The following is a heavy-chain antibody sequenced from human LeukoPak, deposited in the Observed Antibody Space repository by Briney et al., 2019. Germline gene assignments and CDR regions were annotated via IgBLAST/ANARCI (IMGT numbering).Heavy chain of an antibody. V-gene: IGHV4-59*01. Sequence: PSETLSLTCTVSGGSISSYYWSWIRQPPGKGLEWIGYIYYSGSTNYNPSLKSRVTLSVDTSKNQFSLKLRSVTAADTAVYYCARLGGSYLPYYYYYMDVWGKGTTVTVSS. D-gene: IGHD1-26*01. CDR1: GGSISSYY. CDR2: IYYSGST. CDR3: ARLGGSYLPYYYYYMDV. J-gene: IGHJ6*03.